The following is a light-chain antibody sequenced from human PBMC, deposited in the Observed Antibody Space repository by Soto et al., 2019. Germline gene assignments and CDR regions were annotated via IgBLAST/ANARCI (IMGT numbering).Light chain of an antibody. CDR3: QQRANWPRFT. Sequence: EIVLTQTPATLSLSPGERATLSCRASQSVGIYLTWYQQKPGQPPRLLIYDASNRATGIPARFSGSGSGTDFPLTISSLEPEDFAVYYCQQRANWPRFTFGPGTKVDVK. J-gene: IGKJ3*01. V-gene: IGKV3-11*01. CDR1: QSVGIY. CDR2: DAS.